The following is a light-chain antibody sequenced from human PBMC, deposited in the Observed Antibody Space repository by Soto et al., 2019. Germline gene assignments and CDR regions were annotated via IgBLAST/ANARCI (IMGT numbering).Light chain of an antibody. CDR3: QSYDSSLSGYV. CDR2: GNS. CDR1: SSNIGAGYD. J-gene: IGLJ1*01. V-gene: IGLV1-40*01. Sequence: QSVLTQPPSVSGAPGQRVTISCTGSSSNIGAGYDVHWYQQLPGTAPKLLIYGNSNRPSGVPDRFSGSKSGTSASLAITGRQAEDEADHYCQSYDSSLSGYVFGPGTKVTVL.